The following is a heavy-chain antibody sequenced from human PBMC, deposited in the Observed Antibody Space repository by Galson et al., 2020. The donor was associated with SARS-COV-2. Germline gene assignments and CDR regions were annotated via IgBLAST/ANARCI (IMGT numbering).Heavy chain of an antibody. V-gene: IGHV3-66*01. CDR1: GFTVSSNH. J-gene: IGHJ6*02. CDR2: IFIGGIT. D-gene: IGHD2-2*01. CDR3: ARDYRTSHGYYYYGMDV. Sequence: TGGSLRLPFAPSGFTVSSNHITWVPQPPGKGRDGVPTIFIGGITYYADSVKGSFTLSRDNSKNTLYLQMNSLRAEDTAVYYCARDYRTSHGYYYYGMDVWGQGTTVTVSS.